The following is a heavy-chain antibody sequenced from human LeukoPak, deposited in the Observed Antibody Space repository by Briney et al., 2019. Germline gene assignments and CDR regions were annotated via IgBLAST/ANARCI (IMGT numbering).Heavy chain of an antibody. J-gene: IGHJ6*02. CDR1: TGSINTYF. V-gene: IGHV4-4*07. CDR2: ISDSGRA. Sequence: PSETLSLTCTVSTGSINTYFWTWVRQPAGKGLEWIGRISDSGRAYYNPSLESRVTISLDTSNNQFSLKVTSVTAADTAVYYCARGAYSYGPPYYYYYGMDVWGQGTTVTASS. CDR3: ARGAYSYGPPYYYYYGMDV. D-gene: IGHD5-18*01.